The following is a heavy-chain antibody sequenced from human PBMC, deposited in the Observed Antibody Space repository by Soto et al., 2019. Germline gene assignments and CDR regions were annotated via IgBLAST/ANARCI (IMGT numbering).Heavy chain of an antibody. D-gene: IGHD3-22*01. Sequence: SETLSLTCTVSGGSVSSGSFYWSWIRQPPGKGLEWIGYIYYSGSTNYNPSLKSRVTISVDTSKNQFSLKLSSVTAADTAVYYCASGPHYDSSGYYYWGQGTLVTVSS. CDR2: IYYSGST. J-gene: IGHJ4*02. CDR3: ASGPHYDSSGYYY. CDR1: GGSVSSGSFY. V-gene: IGHV4-61*01.